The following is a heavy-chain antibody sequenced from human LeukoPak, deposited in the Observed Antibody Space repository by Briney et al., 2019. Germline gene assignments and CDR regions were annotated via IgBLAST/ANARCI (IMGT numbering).Heavy chain of an antibody. V-gene: IGHV5-51*01. D-gene: IGHD3-10*01. J-gene: IGHJ4*02. Sequence: GESLKMSCKTSGYHFISYWIGWVRQMPGKGLEWMGLIYPGDSETRYSPSFQGQVILSVDKSSTTAYLQWISLKASDTAMYYCARQAGSGTYYFDSWGQGTPVTVSS. CDR1: GYHFISYW. CDR2: IYPGDSET. CDR3: ARQAGSGTYYFDS.